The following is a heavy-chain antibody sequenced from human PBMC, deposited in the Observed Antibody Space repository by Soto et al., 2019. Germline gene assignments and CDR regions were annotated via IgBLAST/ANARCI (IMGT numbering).Heavy chain of an antibody. CDR2: INHSGST. J-gene: IGHJ6*02. CDR3: ARGVTVTRYGMDV. V-gene: IGHV4-34*01. Sequence: SETLSLTCAVYGGSFSGYYWSWIRQPPGKGLEWIGEINHSGSTNYNPSLKSRVTISVDTSKNQFSLKLSSVTAADTAVYYCARGVTVTRYGMDVWCQGTTVTVSS. D-gene: IGHD4-4*01. CDR1: GGSFSGYY.